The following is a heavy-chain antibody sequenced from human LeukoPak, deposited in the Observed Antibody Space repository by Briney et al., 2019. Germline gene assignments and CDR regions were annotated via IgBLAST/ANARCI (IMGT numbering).Heavy chain of an antibody. CDR1: GFTFSSYS. V-gene: IGHV3-48*04. J-gene: IGHJ3*02. CDR2: ISSSSSTI. D-gene: IGHD2-2*02. CDR3: ASRYCSSTSCYKDDAFDI. Sequence: GGSLRLSCAASGFTFSSYSMNWVRQAPGKGLEWVSYISSSSSTIYYADSVKGRFTISRDNAKNSLYLQMNSLRAEDTAVYYCASRYCSSTSCYKDDAFDIWGQGTMVTVSS.